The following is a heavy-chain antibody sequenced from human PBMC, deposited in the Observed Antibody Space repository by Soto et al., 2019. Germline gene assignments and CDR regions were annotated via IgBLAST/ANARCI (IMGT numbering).Heavy chain of an antibody. J-gene: IGHJ6*03. D-gene: IGHD5-12*01. CDR2: ISYDGSNK. Sequence: GGSLRLSCAASGFTFSSYGMHWVRQAPGKGLEWVAVISYDGSNKYYADSVKGRFTISRDNSKNTLYLQMNSLRAEDTAVYYCAKDREYSGLRHHYYYYYMDVWGKGTTVTVSS. CDR3: AKDREYSGLRHHYYYYYMDV. CDR1: GFTFSSYG. V-gene: IGHV3-30*18.